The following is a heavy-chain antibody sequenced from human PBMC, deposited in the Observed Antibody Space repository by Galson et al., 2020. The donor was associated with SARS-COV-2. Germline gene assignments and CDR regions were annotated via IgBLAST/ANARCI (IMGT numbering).Heavy chain of an antibody. V-gene: IGHV3-30-3*01. J-gene: IGHJ3*02. CDR1: GFTFSSYA. Sequence: GGSLRLSCAASGFTFSSYAMHWVRQAPGKGLEWVAVISYDGSNKYYADSVKGRFTISRDNSKNTLDLQMNSLRAEDTAVYYCAGTRSYYYDSSGYYSPVVSDHDAFDIWGQGTMVTVSS. CDR2: ISYDGSNK. D-gene: IGHD3-22*01. CDR3: AGTRSYYYDSSGYYSPVVSDHDAFDI.